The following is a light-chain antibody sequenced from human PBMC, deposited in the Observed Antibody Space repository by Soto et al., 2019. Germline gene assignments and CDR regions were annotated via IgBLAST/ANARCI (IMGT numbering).Light chain of an antibody. CDR1: HGIDNW. Sequence: DIQMTQSPSSVSASVVDIASITCLASHGIDNWLAWYQQKPGKAPKLLIYVASNLQSGVPSRFSGSGSGTEFTLTISSLQPEDFATYYCQQAKSFPYNCGQGNKGDIK. J-gene: IGKJ2*01. CDR3: QQAKSFPYN. CDR2: VAS. V-gene: IGKV1-12*01.